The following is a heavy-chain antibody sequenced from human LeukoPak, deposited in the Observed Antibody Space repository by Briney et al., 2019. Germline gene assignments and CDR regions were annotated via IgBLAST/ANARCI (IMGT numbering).Heavy chain of an antibody. J-gene: IGHJ4*02. CDR2: ISYTGST. CDR1: GGAISSYY. D-gene: IGHD3-22*01. CDR3: ARGPYYYDSSGYLNY. Sequence: TSATLSLTCTVSGGAISSYYWSRIRQTPGKGLEWIGDISYTGSTNYNPSLKSRVIRSVDTSKNQFSLKLSSVTTADTAVYYCARGPYYYDSSGYLNYWGQGTLVTVSS. V-gene: IGHV4-59*12.